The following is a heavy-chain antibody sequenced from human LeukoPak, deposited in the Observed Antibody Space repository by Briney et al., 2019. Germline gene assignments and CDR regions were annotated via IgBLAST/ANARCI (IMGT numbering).Heavy chain of an antibody. Sequence: GGSLRLSCAAAGFTFSSYWMHWVRRVPGKGLVWVSRVNPGGSSTAYADSVKGRFSISRDNARNTLYLQMNSLRGEDTAVYYCARSNQADDYWGQGTLVTVSS. CDR3: ARSNQADDY. CDR2: VNPGGSST. D-gene: IGHD4-11*01. CDR1: GFTFSSYW. V-gene: IGHV3-74*01. J-gene: IGHJ4*02.